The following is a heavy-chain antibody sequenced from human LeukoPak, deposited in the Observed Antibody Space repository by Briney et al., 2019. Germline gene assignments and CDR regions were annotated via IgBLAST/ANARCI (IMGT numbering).Heavy chain of an antibody. D-gene: IGHD3-22*01. CDR2: IYYSGSP. CDR3: ATYYHTGVYYPY. J-gene: IGHJ4*02. Sequence: PSETLSLTCSVSGASVSSYHWGWIRQPPGKGLEWIGHIYYSGSPNYKPSLRSRVTMSVDTSKNQFSLRLDSVTAADTAFYYCATYYHTGVYYPYWGQGILVTVSS. CDR1: GASVSSYH. V-gene: IGHV4-59*08.